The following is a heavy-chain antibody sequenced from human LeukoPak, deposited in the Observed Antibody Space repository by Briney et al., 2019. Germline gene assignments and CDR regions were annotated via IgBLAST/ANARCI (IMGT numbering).Heavy chain of an antibody. CDR2: IIPMFGTA. CDR3: ARHGGYTYGYELKNYYYCYMDV. CDR1: GGTFSNYV. Sequence: SVKVFCKASGGTFSNYVISWVRQAPGQGLEWMGGIIPMFGTASYAQKFQGRVTITADKSTSTAYMELSSLRSEDTAVYYCARHGGYTYGYELKNYYYCYMDVWGKGTTVTVSS. J-gene: IGHJ6*03. V-gene: IGHV1-69*06. D-gene: IGHD5-18*01.